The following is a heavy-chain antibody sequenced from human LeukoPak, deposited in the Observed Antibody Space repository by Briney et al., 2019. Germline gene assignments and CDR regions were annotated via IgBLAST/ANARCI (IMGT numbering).Heavy chain of an antibody. CDR1: GFTFDDYA. V-gene: IGHV3-9*01. CDR3: AKEYCVGGGCYFDY. Sequence: GGSLRLSCAASGFTFDDYAMHWVRQAPGKGLEWVSGISWNSGSIGYADSVKGRFTISRDNAKNSLYLQMNSLRAEDTALYYCAKEYCVGGGCYFDYWGQGTLVTVSS. D-gene: IGHD6-19*01. J-gene: IGHJ4*02. CDR2: ISWNSGSI.